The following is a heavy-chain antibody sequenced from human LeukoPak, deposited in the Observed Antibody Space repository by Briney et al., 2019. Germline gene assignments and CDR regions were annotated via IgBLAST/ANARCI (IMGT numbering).Heavy chain of an antibody. Sequence: NSGGSLRLSCAASGFTFSSYSMNWVRQAPGKGLEWVSSISSSSSYIYYADSVKGRFTISRDNAKNSLYLQMNSLRAEDTAVYYCARSFYGGNSEAFDYWGQGTLVTVSS. D-gene: IGHD4-23*01. CDR3: ARSFYGGNSEAFDY. CDR1: GFTFSSYS. CDR2: ISSSSSYI. J-gene: IGHJ4*02. V-gene: IGHV3-21*01.